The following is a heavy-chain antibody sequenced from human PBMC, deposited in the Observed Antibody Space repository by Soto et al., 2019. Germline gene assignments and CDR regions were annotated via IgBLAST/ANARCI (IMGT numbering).Heavy chain of an antibody. CDR2: ISGSGGST. Sequence: EVQLLESGGGLVQPGGSLRLSCAASGFTFSSYAMSWVRQAPGKGLEWVSAISGSGGSTYYADSVKGRFTISRDNSKNTLYLQMNSLRAEDTAVYYCARGYSSGWYLYDAFDIWGQGTMVTVSS. CDR1: GFTFSSYA. V-gene: IGHV3-23*01. CDR3: ARGYSSGWYLYDAFDI. D-gene: IGHD6-19*01. J-gene: IGHJ3*02.